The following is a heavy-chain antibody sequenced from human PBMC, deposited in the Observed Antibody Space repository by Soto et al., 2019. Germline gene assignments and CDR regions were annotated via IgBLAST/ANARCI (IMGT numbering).Heavy chain of an antibody. CDR1: GFTFSSYA. Sequence: GGSLRLSCAASGFTFSSYAMSWVRQAPGKGLEWVSAISGSGGSTYYADSVKGRFTISRDNSKNTLYLQMNSLRAEDTAVYYCAKDGFTMIVVVTERNYYFDYWGQGTLVTVSS. CDR3: AKDGFTMIVVVTERNYYFDY. D-gene: IGHD3-22*01. CDR2: ISGSGGST. V-gene: IGHV3-23*01. J-gene: IGHJ4*02.